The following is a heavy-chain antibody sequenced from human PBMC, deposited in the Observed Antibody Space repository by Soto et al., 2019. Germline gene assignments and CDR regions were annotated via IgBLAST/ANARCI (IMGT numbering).Heavy chain of an antibody. V-gene: IGHV1-2*02. CDR2: INPKGDGK. J-gene: IGHJ4*02. Sequence: QVQMVQSGPEVKKPGASVKISCKASEQTITGHYIQWVRQAPGQGLEWMGWINPKGDGKKYAQHFQGRITVTRDTSINTCYMELRVLTSDDTAVYYCASVPLSYTYYGYLELWGQGNLVTVSS. D-gene: IGHD3-16*01. CDR1: EQTITGHY. CDR3: ASVPLSYTYYGYLEL.